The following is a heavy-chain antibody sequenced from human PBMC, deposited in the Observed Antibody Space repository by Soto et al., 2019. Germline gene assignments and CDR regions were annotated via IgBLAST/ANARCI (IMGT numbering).Heavy chain of an antibody. V-gene: IGHV3-23*01. J-gene: IGHJ1*01. CDR1: GFTFSSYA. D-gene: IGHD2-8*01. Sequence: EVPLLESGGGLVQPGGSLRLSCAASGFTFSSYAMSWVRQAPGKGLEWVSAISGSGGSTYYADSVKGRFTISRDNSKNTLYLQMNSLRAEDTAVYYCARLPNNGVVGYFQHWGQGTLVTVSS. CDR2: ISGSGGST. CDR3: ARLPNNGVVGYFQH.